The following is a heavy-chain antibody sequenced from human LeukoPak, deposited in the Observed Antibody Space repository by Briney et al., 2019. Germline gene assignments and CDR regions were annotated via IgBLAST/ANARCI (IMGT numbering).Heavy chain of an antibody. CDR3: ARGRLLYYFDY. CDR1: GGSFSGYY. V-gene: IGHV4-34*01. CDR2: INHSGST. J-gene: IGHJ4*02. D-gene: IGHD2-15*01. Sequence: SETLPLTCAVYGGSFSGYYWSWIRQPPGKGLEWIGEINHSGSTNYNPSLKSRVTISVDTSKNQFSLKLSSVTAADTAVYYCARGRLLYYFDYWGQGTLVTVSS.